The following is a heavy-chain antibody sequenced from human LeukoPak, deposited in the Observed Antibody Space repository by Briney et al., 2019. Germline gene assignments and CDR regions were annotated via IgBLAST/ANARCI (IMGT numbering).Heavy chain of an antibody. V-gene: IGHV3-23*01. CDR1: GFTFSSYA. CDR3: AAGIAVAGKV. CDR2: ISGSGGST. D-gene: IGHD6-19*01. Sequence: GSLRLSCAASGFTFSSYAMSWVRQAPGKGLEWVSGISGSGGSTYYADSVKGRFTISRDNSKNTLYLQMNSLRAEDTAVYYCAAGIAVAGKVWGQGTLVTVSS. J-gene: IGHJ4*02.